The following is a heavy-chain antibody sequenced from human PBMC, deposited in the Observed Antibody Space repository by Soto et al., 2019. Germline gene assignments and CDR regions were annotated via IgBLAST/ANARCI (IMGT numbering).Heavy chain of an antibody. D-gene: IGHD2-15*01. J-gene: IGHJ6*03. Sequence: SETLSLICTVSGGSISNYYWSWIRQPPGKGLEWIGYISYSGSTTYNPSLKSRVTMSLDTSQNQFSLKLSSVTAADTAMYYCARGGNCNAGSCYSGHYYYYMDVWGKGTTVTVSS. V-gene: IGHV4-59*08. CDR2: ISYSGST. CDR1: GGSISNYY. CDR3: ARGGNCNAGSCYSGHYYYYMDV.